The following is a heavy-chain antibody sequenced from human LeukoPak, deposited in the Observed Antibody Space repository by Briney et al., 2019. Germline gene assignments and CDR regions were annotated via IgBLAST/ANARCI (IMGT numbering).Heavy chain of an antibody. V-gene: IGHV1-2*02. J-gene: IGHJ4*02. CDR1: GYTFTGYY. CDR3: ARGRQLLYPKDFDY. D-gene: IGHD2-2*02. CDR2: INPNSGGT. Sequence: ASVKVSCKASGYTFTGYYMHWVRQAPGQGLEWMGWINPNSGGTNYAQKFQGRVTMTRNTSISTAYMELSSLRSEDTAVYYCARGRQLLYPKDFDYWGQGTLVTVSS.